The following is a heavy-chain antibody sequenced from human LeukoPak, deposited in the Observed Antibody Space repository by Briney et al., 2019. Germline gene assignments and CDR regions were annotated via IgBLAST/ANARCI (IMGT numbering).Heavy chain of an antibody. CDR3: AREWEAYCGGDCYPSLHY. CDR2: IWYDGNNK. V-gene: IGHV3-33*01. D-gene: IGHD2-21*02. CDR1: GFTFTNYG. J-gene: IGHJ4*02. Sequence: GGSLRLSCAASGFTFTNYGMHWVRQAPGKGVEWVAVIWYDGNNKYYAESVKGRFTISRDSSKNTLYLQLNSLRAEDTAVYYCAREWEAYCGGDCYPSLHYWGQGTLVTVSS.